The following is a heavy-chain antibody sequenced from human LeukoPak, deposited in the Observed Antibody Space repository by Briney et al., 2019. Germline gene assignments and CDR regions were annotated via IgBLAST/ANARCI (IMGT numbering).Heavy chain of an antibody. J-gene: IGHJ6*02. CDR3: AAIPPAGTSWPLYV. Sequence: SVKVSCTASGGTFSSYAISWVRQAPGQGLEWMGRIIPILGIANYAQKFQGRVTITADKSTSTAYMELSSLRSEDTAVYYCAAIPPAGTSWPLYVWGQGTTVTVSS. V-gene: IGHV1-69*04. CDR1: GGTFSSYA. CDR2: IIPILGIA. D-gene: IGHD2-2*01.